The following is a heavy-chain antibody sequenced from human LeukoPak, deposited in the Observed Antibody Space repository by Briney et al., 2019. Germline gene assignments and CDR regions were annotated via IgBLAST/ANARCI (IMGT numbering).Heavy chain of an antibody. D-gene: IGHD2-15*01. CDR1: GFTFSSYG. J-gene: IGHJ4*02. Sequence: GGSLTLSCSASGFTFSSYGMSWVPQAPGKGREWVSATFGGGSPNTYHADSVKGRFTISRDNSKNTLFLQMNSLRAEDTAIYYCTKAPIVSCSGAFCYPFDSWGQGTLVTVSS. V-gene: IGHV3-23*05. CDR3: TKAPIVSCSGAFCYPFDS. CDR2: TFGGGSPNT.